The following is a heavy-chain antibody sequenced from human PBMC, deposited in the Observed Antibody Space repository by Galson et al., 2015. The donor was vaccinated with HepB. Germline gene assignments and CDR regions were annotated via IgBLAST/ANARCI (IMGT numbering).Heavy chain of an antibody. V-gene: IGHV3-11*06. CDR3: ARGGRYCKSSNCYGAFDI. D-gene: IGHD2-2*01. Sequence: SLRLSCAASGFTFSDYYMSWIRQAPGKGLEWLSYISSSSTYTNYADSVKGRFTISRDNDKNSLYLQMNSLRAEDTAVYYCARGGRYCKSSNCYGAFDIWGQGTMVTVSS. CDR1: GFTFSDYY. J-gene: IGHJ3*02. CDR2: ISSSSTYT.